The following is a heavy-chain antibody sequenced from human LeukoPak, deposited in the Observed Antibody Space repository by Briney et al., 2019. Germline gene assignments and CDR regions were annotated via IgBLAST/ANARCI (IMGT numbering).Heavy chain of an antibody. CDR2: ISGSGGST. V-gene: IGHV3-23*01. CDR3: AKGWDIVVVPALFDP. CDR1: GFTFSSYA. J-gene: IGHJ5*02. D-gene: IGHD2-2*01. Sequence: GGSLRLSCAASGFTFSSYAMSWVRQAPGKGLEWVSAISGSGGSTYYADSVKGRFTISRDNSKNTLYLQMNSLRAEDTAVYHCAKGWDIVVVPALFDPWGQGTLVTVSS.